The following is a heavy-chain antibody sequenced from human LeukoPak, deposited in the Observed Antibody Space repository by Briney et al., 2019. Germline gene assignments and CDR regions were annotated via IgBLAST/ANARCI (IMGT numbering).Heavy chain of an antibody. V-gene: IGHV3-23*01. CDR3: AKDQNPAFFYSSSINWFDP. CDR2: ISGSGGST. CDR1: GFTFSSYA. Sequence: QPGGSLRLSCAASGFTFSSYAMSWVRQAPGKGLEWVSAISGSGGSTYYADSVKGRFTISRDNSKNTLYLQMNSLRAEDTAVYYCAKDQNPAFFYSSSINWFDPWGQGTLVTVSS. J-gene: IGHJ5*02. D-gene: IGHD6-13*01.